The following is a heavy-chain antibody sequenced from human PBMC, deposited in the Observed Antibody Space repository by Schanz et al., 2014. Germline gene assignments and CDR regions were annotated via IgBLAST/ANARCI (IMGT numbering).Heavy chain of an antibody. Sequence: QVQLQESGPGLLKPSETLSLTCTVSGGSIRSGTYYWSWIRQPAGKALEWVGRVFPKGITNYNPSQKNRDTISLNTSNNQFAVTLAALTAADTTVYYCARDTAWRLDLWGRGTLVTVSS. CDR1: GGSIRSGTYY. J-gene: IGHJ2*01. D-gene: IGHD5-18*01. CDR3: ARDTAWRLDL. CDR2: VFPKGIT. V-gene: IGHV4-61*02.